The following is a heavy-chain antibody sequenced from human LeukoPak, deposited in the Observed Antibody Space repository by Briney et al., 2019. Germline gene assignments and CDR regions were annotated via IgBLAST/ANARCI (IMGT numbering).Heavy chain of an antibody. CDR3: AVGGVYLRGGAEAFDI. J-gene: IGHJ3*02. Sequence: SGTLSLTCAVSGGSISSSNWWSWVRQPPGKGLEWIGEIYHSGSTNYNPSLKSRVTISVDKSKNQFSLKLSSLTAADTAVYYCAVGGVYLRGGAEAFDIWGQGTMVTVSS. CDR2: IYHSGST. D-gene: IGHD3-10*01. V-gene: IGHV4-4*02. CDR1: GGSISSSNW.